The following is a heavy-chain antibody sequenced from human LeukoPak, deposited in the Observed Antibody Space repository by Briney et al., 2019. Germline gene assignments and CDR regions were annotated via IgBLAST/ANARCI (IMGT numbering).Heavy chain of an antibody. CDR2: VSPNGTDI. CDR1: GFIFSDYY. Sequence: GGSLRLSCAASGFIFSDYYMSWIRQSPGKGLEWISYVSPNGTDIYSIDSVRGRFIISRDNAKNSLSLQMNSLGVEDTAVYYCASGSSSVGYWGQGTLVTVSS. CDR3: ASGSSSVGY. J-gene: IGHJ4*02. V-gene: IGHV3-11*01. D-gene: IGHD6-6*01.